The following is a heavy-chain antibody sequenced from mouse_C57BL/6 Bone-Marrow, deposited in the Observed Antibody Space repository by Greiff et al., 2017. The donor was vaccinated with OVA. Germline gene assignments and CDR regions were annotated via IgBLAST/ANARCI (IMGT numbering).Heavy chain of an antibody. CDR2: IYPRSGNT. V-gene: IGHV1-81*01. J-gene: IGHJ3*01. Sequence: LQESGAELARPGASVKLSCKASGYTFTSYGISWVKQRTGQGLEWIGEIYPRSGNTYYTEKFKGKAKLTADKSSSTAYMALRSLTSEDSAVYFCARRTAQATLFAYWGQGTLVTVSA. D-gene: IGHD3-2*02. CDR1: GYTFTSYG. CDR3: ARRTAQATLFAY.